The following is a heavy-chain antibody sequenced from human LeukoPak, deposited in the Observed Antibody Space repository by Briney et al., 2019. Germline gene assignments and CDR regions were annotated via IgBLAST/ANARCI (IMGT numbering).Heavy chain of an antibody. Sequence: PGGSLRLSCAASGFTFSRYSMNWVRQAPGKGLEWVSSISISSNYKYYPDSLKGRFTISRDNAKNTLNLQMNSLRAEDTAVYYCARDLGQYYDTSDNWFDPWGQGTLVTVSS. CDR1: GFTFSRYS. J-gene: IGHJ5*02. V-gene: IGHV3-21*01. D-gene: IGHD3-22*01. CDR2: ISISSNYK. CDR3: ARDLGQYYDTSDNWFDP.